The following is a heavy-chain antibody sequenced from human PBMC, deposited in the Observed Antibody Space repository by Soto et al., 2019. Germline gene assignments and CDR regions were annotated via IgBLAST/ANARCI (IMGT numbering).Heavy chain of an antibody. CDR1: GYSFTSYW. CDR3: ARVHYYYYGMDV. J-gene: IGHJ6*02. Sequence: GESVKISCXGSGYSFTSYWISWVRQMPGKGLEWMGRIDPSDSYTNYSPSFQGHVTISADKSISTAYLQWSSLKASDTAMYYCARVHYYYYGMDVWGQGTTVTVSS. D-gene: IGHD3-10*01. CDR2: IDPSDSYT. V-gene: IGHV5-10-1*01.